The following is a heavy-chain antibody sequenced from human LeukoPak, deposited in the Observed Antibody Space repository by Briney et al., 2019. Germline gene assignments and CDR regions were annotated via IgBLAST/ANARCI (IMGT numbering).Heavy chain of an antibody. Sequence: GGSLRLSRTASGFTLRNYDMHWVRQTTQKGLEWVSGIGTEGDTFYPDAVKGRFTISRENAKNSFYLQMNSLRAGDTAVYYCGRGRFVLVPSLERWYFDLWGRGTLVTVSS. CDR1: GFTLRNYD. J-gene: IGHJ2*01. CDR2: IGTEGDT. V-gene: IGHV3-13*01. D-gene: IGHD2-8*02. CDR3: GRGRFVLVPSLERWYFDL.